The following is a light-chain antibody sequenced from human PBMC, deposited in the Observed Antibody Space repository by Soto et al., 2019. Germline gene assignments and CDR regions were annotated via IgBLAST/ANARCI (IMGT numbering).Light chain of an antibody. V-gene: IGKV3-20*01. Sequence: LTQSPSTLSRSPAALAPLSCRASRSVSMYLAWYQQKPGQAPRLLIYDASNRAPGVPDRFSGSGSGTDFTLTISRLEPEDFAVYYCRQYGYSLGFAFGGGTKVDI. CDR3: RQYGYSLGFA. J-gene: IGKJ4*01. CDR1: RSVSMY. CDR2: DAS.